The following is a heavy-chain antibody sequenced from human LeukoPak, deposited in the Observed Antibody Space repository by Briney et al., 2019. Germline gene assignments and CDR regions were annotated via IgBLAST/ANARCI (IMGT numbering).Heavy chain of an antibody. J-gene: IGHJ4*02. V-gene: IGHV3-23*01. Sequence: GGSLRLSCAASGFTFSSYAMSWVRQAPGKGLEWASAISGSGGSTYYADSVKGRFTVSRDNSKNTLYLQMNSLRAEDTAVYYCAKEYRDGWSYFDYWGQGTLVTVSS. CDR1: GFTFSSYA. CDR3: AKEYRDGWSYFDY. D-gene: IGHD2-8*01. CDR2: ISGSGGST.